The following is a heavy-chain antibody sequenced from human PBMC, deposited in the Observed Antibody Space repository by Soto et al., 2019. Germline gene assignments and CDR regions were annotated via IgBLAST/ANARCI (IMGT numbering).Heavy chain of an antibody. CDR1: GYTFTSYD. Sequence: ASVKVSCKASGYTFTSYDINWVRQAPGQGLEWMGWISGYSGITNYAPRLQDRVTMTTDTSTSTAYMELRSLRSDDTAIFYCARDGASSSRARAFDLWGQGTMVTVSS. CDR2: ISGYSGIT. CDR3: ARDGASSSRARAFDL. V-gene: IGHV1-18*01. J-gene: IGHJ3*01. D-gene: IGHD6-13*01.